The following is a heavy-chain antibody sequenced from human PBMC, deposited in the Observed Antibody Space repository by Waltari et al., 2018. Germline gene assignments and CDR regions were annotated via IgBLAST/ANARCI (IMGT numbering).Heavy chain of an antibody. D-gene: IGHD1-1*01. J-gene: IGHJ4*02. CDR3: ARGRTSTGFDY. CDR1: GDPISNGGYY. V-gene: IGHV4-31*11. Sequence: QVQLQESGPGLVKSSLTLSLTCVVTGDPISNGGYYWGWVRQHPGKGLEWIGHTFYNGDAYYNPSLKRRGAISVHTSDNQFSLNLESVTAADTAVYFCARGRTSTGFDYWGQGTLVTVSS. CDR2: TFYNGDA.